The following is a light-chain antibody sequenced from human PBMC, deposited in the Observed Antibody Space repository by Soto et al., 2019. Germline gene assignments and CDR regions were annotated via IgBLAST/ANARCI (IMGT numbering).Light chain of an antibody. Sequence: EIQVTQSQSSLSASVGDRVTITCQASQNINNYLNWYKQKPGRAPKLLIYDASNLEAGVPSRFSGSGSGADYTLTISRLHPEDFATYYCQQYNSYASWTFGPGTKVEI. CDR3: QQYNSYASWT. J-gene: IGKJ1*01. V-gene: IGKV1-33*01. CDR1: QNINNY. CDR2: DAS.